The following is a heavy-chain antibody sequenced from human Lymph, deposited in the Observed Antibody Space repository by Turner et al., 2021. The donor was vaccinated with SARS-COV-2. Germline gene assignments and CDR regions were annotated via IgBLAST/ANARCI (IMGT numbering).Heavy chain of an antibody. J-gene: IGHJ4*02. CDR3: ARMGSSSWYFDY. CDR2: IKQDGSEK. V-gene: IGHV3-7*01. CDR1: GFTFSYYW. Sequence: EVQLVASGGGLVQPGGSLRLSCADSGFTFSYYWMIWVRQAPGKGLEWVDNIKQDGSEKYYVDSVKGRFTISRDNAKNSLFLQMNSLRAEDTAVYYCARMGSSSWYFDYWGQGTLVTVSS. D-gene: IGHD1-26*01.